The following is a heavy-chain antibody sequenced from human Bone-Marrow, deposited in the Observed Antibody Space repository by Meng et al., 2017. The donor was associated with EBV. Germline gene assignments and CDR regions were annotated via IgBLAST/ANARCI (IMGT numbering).Heavy chain of an antibody. D-gene: IGHD4/OR15-4a*01. J-gene: IGHJ4*02. Sequence: VQLVESGGGVVRPGGSLRLSCAASGFTFSNYGLHWVRQAPGRGLEWVAVIWSDGNNEYYLDSVKGRFILSRDNSKNTLYLQMNSLRAEDTAVYYCARDVYGGSMDYWGQGTLVTVSS. CDR3: ARDVYGGSMDY. CDR2: IWSDGNNE. V-gene: IGHV3-33*01. CDR1: GFTFSNYG.